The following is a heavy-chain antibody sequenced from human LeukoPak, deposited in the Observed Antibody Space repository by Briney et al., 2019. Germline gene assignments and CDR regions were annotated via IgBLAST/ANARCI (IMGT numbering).Heavy chain of an antibody. CDR1: GFSLSTFW. CDR2: IDYDGSTT. J-gene: IGHJ6*03. V-gene: IGHV3-74*01. CDR3: AKTMVRGVSAYYYYYMDV. Sequence: GGSLRLSCAASGFSLSTFWMHWVRQAPGKGLVWVSRIDYDGSTTTYADSVKGRFTISRDNAKNTLYLQMNSLRAEDTAVYYCAKTMVRGVSAYYYYYMDVWGKGTTVTISS. D-gene: IGHD3-10*01.